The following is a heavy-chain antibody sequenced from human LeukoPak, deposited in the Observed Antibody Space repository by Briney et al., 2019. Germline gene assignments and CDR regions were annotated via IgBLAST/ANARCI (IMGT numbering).Heavy chain of an antibody. V-gene: IGHV1-69*05. CDR2: IIPIFGTA. CDR1: GGTFSSYA. J-gene: IGHJ5*02. D-gene: IGHD5-18*01. Sequence: SVKVSCKASGGTFSSYAISWVRQAPGQGLKWMGGIIPIFGTANYAQKFQGRVTITTDESTSTAYMELSSLRSEDTAVYYCARVGLDTAMVTGYWFDPWGQGTLVTVSS. CDR3: ARVGLDTAMVTGYWFDP.